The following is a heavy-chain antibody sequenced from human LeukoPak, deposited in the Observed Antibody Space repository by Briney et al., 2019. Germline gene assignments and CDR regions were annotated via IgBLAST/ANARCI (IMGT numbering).Heavy chain of an antibody. Sequence: GRSLRLSCAASGFTFSSYGMHWVRQAPGKGLEWVAVISYDGSNKYYADSVKGRFTISRDNSKNTLYLQMNSLRAEDTAVYYCVKGFQTAGDYWGQGTLVTVSS. CDR1: GFTFSSYG. CDR2: ISYDGSNK. D-gene: IGHD1-14*01. J-gene: IGHJ4*02. CDR3: VKGFQTAGDY. V-gene: IGHV3-30*18.